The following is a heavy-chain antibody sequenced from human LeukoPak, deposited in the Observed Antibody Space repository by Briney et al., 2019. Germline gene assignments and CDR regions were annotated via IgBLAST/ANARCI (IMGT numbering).Heavy chain of an antibody. CDR3: ARIYSSGWHAEFDY. J-gene: IGHJ4*02. V-gene: IGHV3-48*01. CDR1: EFTFSSYS. D-gene: IGHD6-19*01. CDR2: ISGSSSTI. Sequence: GGSLRLSCAASEFTFSSYSMNWVRQAPGKGLEWVSYISGSSSTIYYADSVKGRFTISRDNAKNSLYLQMNSLRAEDTAVYYCARIYSSGWHAEFDYWGQGTLVTVSS.